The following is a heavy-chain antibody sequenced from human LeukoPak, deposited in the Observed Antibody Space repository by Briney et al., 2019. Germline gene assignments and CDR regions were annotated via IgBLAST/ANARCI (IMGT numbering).Heavy chain of an antibody. Sequence: SETLSLTCSVSGGSISSHYWSWIRQPPGKGLEWTGYIYYGGSTKYNPSLKSRVTISVDTSKNQFSLKLSSVTAADTAVYYCARGGTTVTPGLLWFDPWGQGTLVTVSS. D-gene: IGHD4-17*01. V-gene: IGHV4-59*11. J-gene: IGHJ5*02. CDR3: ARGGTTVTPGLLWFDP. CDR1: GGSISSHY. CDR2: IYYGGST.